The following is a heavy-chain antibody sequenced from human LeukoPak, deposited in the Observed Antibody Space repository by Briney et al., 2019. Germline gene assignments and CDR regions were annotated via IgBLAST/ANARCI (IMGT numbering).Heavy chain of an antibody. D-gene: IGHD4/OR15-4a*01. CDR3: ATDNGANFEYFHH. Sequence: GGSLRLSCAASGFTFSTYPMSWVRQGPGKGLEWVSYISNSSKSIYYADPVKGRFTISRDNARNSLYLQMNGLRDEDTAVYYCATDNGANFEYFHHWGQGTLVTVSS. CDR2: ISNSSKSI. V-gene: IGHV3-48*02. CDR1: GFTFSTYP. J-gene: IGHJ1*01.